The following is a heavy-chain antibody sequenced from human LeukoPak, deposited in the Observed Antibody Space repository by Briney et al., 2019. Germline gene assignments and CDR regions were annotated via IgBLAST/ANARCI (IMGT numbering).Heavy chain of an antibody. Sequence: GGSLRLSCAASGFTFSNARMSWVRQAPGKGLEWVGRIKSKTDGGTTDYAAPVKGRFTISRDDSKNTLYLQMNSLKTEDTAVYYCSCYYGSGSYYSDAFDIWGQGTMVTVSS. CDR3: SCYYGSGSYYSDAFDI. CDR2: IKSKTDGGTT. D-gene: IGHD3-10*01. J-gene: IGHJ3*02. CDR1: GFTFSNAR. V-gene: IGHV3-15*01.